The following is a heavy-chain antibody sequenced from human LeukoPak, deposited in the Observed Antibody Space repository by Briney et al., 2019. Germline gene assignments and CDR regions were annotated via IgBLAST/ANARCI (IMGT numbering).Heavy chain of an antibody. J-gene: IGHJ3*02. D-gene: IGHD1-26*01. CDR2: ISGYNGNT. V-gene: IGHV1-18*01. CDR3: ARRSRVPGGARGDDAFDI. Sequence: ASVKVSCKASGYTFPTYGITWVRQAPGQGFEWMGWISGYNGNTNYGQKFQGRVTMTTETSTSTAYMELTSLTSYDTAVYYCARRSRVPGGARGDDAFDIWGQGTVVTVSS. CDR1: GYTFPTYG.